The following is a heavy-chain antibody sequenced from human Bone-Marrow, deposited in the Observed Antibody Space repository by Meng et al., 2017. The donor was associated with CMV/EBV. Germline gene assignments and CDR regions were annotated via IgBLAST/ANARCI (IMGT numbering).Heavy chain of an antibody. CDR2: IKQGGSQK. CDR3: ARIGVGTASFYYYGMDV. D-gene: IGHD3-3*01. J-gene: IGHJ6*02. Sequence: GEPLKIPCQASGFTFGTYWMSWVRQAPGKGLEWVANIKQGGSQKYYADPAKGRFTISRDNAKNSLYLQMNSLRVEDTAVYYCARIGVGTASFYYYGMDVWGQGTTVTVSS. V-gene: IGHV3-7*01. CDR1: GFTFGTYW.